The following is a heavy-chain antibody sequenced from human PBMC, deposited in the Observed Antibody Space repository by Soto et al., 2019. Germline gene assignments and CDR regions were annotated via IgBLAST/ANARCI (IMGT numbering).Heavy chain of an antibody. Sequence: SETLSLTCTVSGGSISSYYWSWIRQPPGKGLEWIGYIYYSGSTNYNPSLKSRVTISVDTSKNQFSLKLSSVTAADTAVYYCAREREADCSGGSCYLGNAFDIWGQGTMVTVS. V-gene: IGHV4-59*01. J-gene: IGHJ3*02. D-gene: IGHD2-15*01. CDR3: AREREADCSGGSCYLGNAFDI. CDR2: IYYSGST. CDR1: GGSISSYY.